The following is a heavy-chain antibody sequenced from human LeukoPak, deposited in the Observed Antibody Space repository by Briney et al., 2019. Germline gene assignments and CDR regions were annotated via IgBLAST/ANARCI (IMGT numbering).Heavy chain of an antibody. V-gene: IGHV4-59*08. CDR2: IYYSGST. CDR1: GGSISSYY. D-gene: IGHD3-3*02. J-gene: IGHJ4*02. CDR3: ARSHFWSGYLAY. Sequence: SETLSLTCTVSGGSISSYYWSWIRQPPGKGLEWIGYIYYSGSTNYNPSLKSRVTISVDTSKNQFSLKMSTVTAADTDVYYCARSHFWSGYLAYWGQGTLVTVSS.